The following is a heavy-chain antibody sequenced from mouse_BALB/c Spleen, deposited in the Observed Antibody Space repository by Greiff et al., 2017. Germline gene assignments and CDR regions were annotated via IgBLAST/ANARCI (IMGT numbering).Heavy chain of an antibody. CDR2: ISDGGSYT. D-gene: IGHD1-1*01. Sequence: DVKLVESGGGLVKPGGSLKLSCAASGFTFSDYYMYWVRQTPEKRLEWVATISDGGSYTYYPDSVKGRFTISRDNAKNNLYLQMSSLKSEDTAMYYCARGITTVVATDAMDYWGQGTSVTVSS. CDR3: ARGITTVVATDAMDY. V-gene: IGHV5-4*02. J-gene: IGHJ4*01. CDR1: GFTFSDYY.